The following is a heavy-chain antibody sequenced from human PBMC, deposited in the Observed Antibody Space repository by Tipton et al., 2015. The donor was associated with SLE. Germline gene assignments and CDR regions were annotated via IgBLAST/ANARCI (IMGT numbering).Heavy chain of an antibody. J-gene: IGHJ3*02. D-gene: IGHD1-26*01. V-gene: IGHV4-34*01. Sequence: TLSLTCAVYGGSFSGYYWSWIRQPPGKGLEWIGYIYYSGSTYYNPSLKSRVTISVDTSKNQFSLKLSSVTAADTAVYYCARRLPSYLAFDIWGQGTMVTVSS. CDR2: IYYSGST. CDR1: GGSFSGYY. CDR3: ARRLPSYLAFDI.